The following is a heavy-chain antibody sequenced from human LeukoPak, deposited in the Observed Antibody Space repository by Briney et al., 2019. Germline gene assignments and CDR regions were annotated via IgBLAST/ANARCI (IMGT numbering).Heavy chain of an antibody. CDR3: AKFEVPDAILGYFFDY. CDR1: GFTFSNYA. Sequence: PGGSLRLSCAASGFTFSNYAMSWVRQTPGKGLEWVSVISGSGTTTYYADSAKGRFSISRDKSKNTLYLQMNSLRADDTAVYYCAKFEVPDAILGYFFDYWGQGTLVTVSS. D-gene: IGHD2-2*02. CDR2: ISGSGTTT. J-gene: IGHJ4*02. V-gene: IGHV3-23*01.